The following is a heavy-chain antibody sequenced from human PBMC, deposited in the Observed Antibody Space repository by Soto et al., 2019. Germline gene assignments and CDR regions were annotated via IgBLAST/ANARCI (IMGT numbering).Heavy chain of an antibody. CDR1: GYTFTSYY. D-gene: IGHD2-15*01. CDR2: INPSGGST. V-gene: IGHV1-46*01. CDR3: ARDRTNYCSGGSCYPYYFDY. J-gene: IGHJ4*02. Sequence: QVQLVQSGAEVKKPGASVKVSCKASGYTFTSYYMLWVRQAPGQGLEWMGIINPSGGSTSYAQKFQGRVTMTRDTSTSTVYMELSSLRSEDTAVYYCARDRTNYCSGGSCYPYYFDYWGQGTLVTVSS.